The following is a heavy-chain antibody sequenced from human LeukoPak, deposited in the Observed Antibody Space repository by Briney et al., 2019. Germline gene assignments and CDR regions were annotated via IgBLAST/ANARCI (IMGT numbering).Heavy chain of an antibody. J-gene: IGHJ3*02. CDR3: ARKRSPGAFDI. CDR2: ISSNSNFI. V-gene: IGHV3-21*01. Sequence: GGSLRLSCAASGFTFSSYSMNWVRQAPGKGLEWVSPISSNSNFIYYADSVKGRFNISRDNAKNSLFMQMTSLRAEDTAVYYCARKRSPGAFDIWGQGTMVTVSS. CDR1: GFTFSSYS.